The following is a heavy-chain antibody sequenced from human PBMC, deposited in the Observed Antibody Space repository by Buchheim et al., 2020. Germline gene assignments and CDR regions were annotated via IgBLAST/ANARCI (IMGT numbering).Heavy chain of an antibody. CDR3: ARGIHSDVDTEINGMDV. D-gene: IGHD5-18*01. CDR1: GYTFTAYY. J-gene: IGHJ6*02. V-gene: IGHV1-2*04. Sequence: QVRLVQSGAEVKKPGASVKVSCKTSGYTFTAYYMHWVRQAPGQGLEWMGWINVNSGGTNYAQNFQGWVTMTRDTSISTAYMELSRLRSDDTAVYYCARGIHSDVDTEINGMDVWGQGT. CDR2: INVNSGGT.